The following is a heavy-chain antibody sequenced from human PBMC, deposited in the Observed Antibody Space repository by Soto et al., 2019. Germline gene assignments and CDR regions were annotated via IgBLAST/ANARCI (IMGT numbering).Heavy chain of an antibody. CDR2: INPSGGST. Sequence: ASVKVSCKASGYTFTSYYMHWVRQAPGQGLEWMGIINPSGGSTSYAQKFRGRVTMTRDTSTSTVYMELSSLRSEDTAVYYCARDRTMRRLNYYGSPDYGMDVWGQGTTVTVSS. CDR1: GYTFTSYY. D-gene: IGHD3-10*01. V-gene: IGHV1-46*01. CDR3: ARDRTMRRLNYYGSPDYGMDV. J-gene: IGHJ6*02.